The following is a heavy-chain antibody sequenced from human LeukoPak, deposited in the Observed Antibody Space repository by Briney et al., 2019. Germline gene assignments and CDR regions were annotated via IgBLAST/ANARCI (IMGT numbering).Heavy chain of an antibody. V-gene: IGHV1-2*02. CDR1: GYTFTGHY. J-gene: IGHJ5*02. D-gene: IGHD3-3*01. Sequence: ASVKVSCKASGYTFTGHYMHWVRQAPGQGLEWMGWINPNSGGTNYALKFQGRVTMTRDTSISTAYMELSRLRSDDTAVYYCARRVVSRFDPWGQGTLVTVSS. CDR2: INPNSGGT. CDR3: ARRVVSRFDP.